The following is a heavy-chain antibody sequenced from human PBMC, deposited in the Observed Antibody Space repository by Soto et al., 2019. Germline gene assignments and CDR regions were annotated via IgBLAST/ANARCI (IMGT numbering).Heavy chain of an antibody. J-gene: IGHJ6*02. CDR3: AKQFVDV. CDR1: GFPFSKFA. CDR2: ISDSGHNV. Sequence: PGGSLRLSCAASGFPFSKFAMNWVRLPPGKGLEWVSGISDSGHNVVYAESVRGRFTISRDNSKNILYLQMDRLTVDDSAVHFCAKQFVDVWGQGTTVTAP. V-gene: IGHV3-23*01.